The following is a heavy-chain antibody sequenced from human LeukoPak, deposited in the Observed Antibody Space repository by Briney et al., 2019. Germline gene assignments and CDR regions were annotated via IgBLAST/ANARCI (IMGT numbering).Heavy chain of an antibody. CDR1: GGTFSGYA. D-gene: IGHD3-10*01. CDR2: IIPIFGTA. J-gene: IGHJ4*02. V-gene: IGHV1-69*01. Sequence: SVKVSCKASGGTFSGYAISWVRQAPGQGLEWMGGIIPIFGTANYAQKFQGRVTITADESTSTAYMELSSLRSEDTAVYYCARGFTYGSGFDYWGQGTLVTVSS. CDR3: ARGFTYGSGFDY.